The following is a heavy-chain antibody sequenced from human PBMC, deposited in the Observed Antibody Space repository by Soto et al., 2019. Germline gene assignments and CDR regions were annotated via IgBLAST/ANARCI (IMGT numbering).Heavy chain of an antibody. CDR2: IYHSGST. J-gene: IGHJ6*02. CDR1: GGSISSSNW. V-gene: IGHV4-4*02. D-gene: IGHD6-13*01. Sequence: SETLSLTCAVSGGSISSSNWWSWVRQPPGKGLEWIGEIYHSGSTNYNPSLKSRVTISVDKSKNQFSLKLSSVTAADTAVYYCAQSGYSSSWHYYYGLDVWGQGTTVTVSS. CDR3: AQSGYSSSWHYYYGLDV.